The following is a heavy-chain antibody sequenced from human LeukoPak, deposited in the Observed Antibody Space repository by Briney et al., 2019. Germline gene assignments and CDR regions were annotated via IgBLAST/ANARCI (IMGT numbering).Heavy chain of an antibody. CDR3: AKDSGYDYFDN. Sequence: GGSLRLSCAASGFSFNRHRMNWVRQAPGKGLEWVSSISSGTSYIYYAESVKGRFTISRDNAKNSLYLQMSSLRAEDTAVYYCAKDSGYDYFDNWSQGTLVTVSS. CDR1: GFSFNRHR. D-gene: IGHD5-12*01. CDR2: ISSGTSYI. J-gene: IGHJ4*02. V-gene: IGHV3-21*01.